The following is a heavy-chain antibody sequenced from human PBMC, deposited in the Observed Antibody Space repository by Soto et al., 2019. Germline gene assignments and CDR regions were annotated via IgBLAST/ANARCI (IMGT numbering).Heavy chain of an antibody. CDR1: VGTFSSYA. CDR3: ARPLEGYYYYGMDV. J-gene: IGHJ6*02. CDR2: IIPIFGTA. Sequence: QVQLVQSGAEVKKPGSSVKVSCKASVGTFSSYAISWVRQAPGQGLEWMGGIIPIFGTANYAQKFQGRVTITADESTSTAYMELGSLRSEDTAVYYCARPLEGYYYYGMDVWGQGTTVTVSS. V-gene: IGHV1-69*12.